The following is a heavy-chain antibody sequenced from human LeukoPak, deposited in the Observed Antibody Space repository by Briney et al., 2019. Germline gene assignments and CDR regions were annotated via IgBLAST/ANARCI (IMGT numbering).Heavy chain of an antibody. CDR1: GFTFSSYG. D-gene: IGHD3-22*01. CDR2: ISYDGSNK. J-gene: IGHJ4*02. CDR3: AKGDTTYYYDSTGYYDY. Sequence: GRSLRLSCAASGFTFSSYGMHWVRQAPGKGLEWVAVISYDGSNKYYADSVKGRFTISRDNSKNTLYLQMNSLRAEDTAVYYCAKGDTTYYYDSTGYYDYCGQGTLVTVSS. V-gene: IGHV3-30*18.